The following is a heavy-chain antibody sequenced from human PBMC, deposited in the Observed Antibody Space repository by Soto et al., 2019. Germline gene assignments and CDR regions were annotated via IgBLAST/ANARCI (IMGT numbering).Heavy chain of an antibody. V-gene: IGHV3-23*01. Sequence: EVQLLESGGGLVEPGGSLRLSCAASGFTFSSYDMSWVRQAPGKGLEWVSAITGGGGGTYYGDAVQGRFTISRDNSENTLHLQMNSLRADYTAIYYCAKSPCATTSYLDVHGGFDMWGQGTMVTVSS. CDR3: AKSPCATTSYLDVHGGFDM. J-gene: IGHJ3*02. CDR2: ITGGGGGT. CDR1: GFTFSSYD. D-gene: IGHD1-26*01.